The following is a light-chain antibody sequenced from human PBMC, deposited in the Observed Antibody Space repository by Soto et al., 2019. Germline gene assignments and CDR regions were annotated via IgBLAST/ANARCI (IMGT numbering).Light chain of an antibody. Sequence: EIVLTQSPGTLSLSPGDRATLSCRASQSVSSRFLAWYQQKPGQAPKVLIYGASTRATGIPDRFSGSGSGTAFTLTICRLEAEDFAVYYCQQYESSRTFGQGTKEEMK. V-gene: IGKV3-20*01. CDR2: GAS. CDR3: QQYESSRT. J-gene: IGKJ1*01. CDR1: QSVSSRF.